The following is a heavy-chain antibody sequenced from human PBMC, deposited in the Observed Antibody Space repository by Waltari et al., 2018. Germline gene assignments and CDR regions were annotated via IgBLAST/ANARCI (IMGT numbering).Heavy chain of an antibody. CDR3: ARHLWGSSNPGFYFDY. D-gene: IGHD2-2*01. Sequence: QVQLQESGPGLVKPSETLSLTCTVSGGSISSYYWSWIRQPPGKGLEWIGDIYYSGSTSDNPPRQSRVTIAVDTSKNQFPRKLSSVTAADTAVYYCARHLWGSSNPGFYFDYWGQGTLVTVSS. V-gene: IGHV4-59*01. CDR1: GGSISSYY. J-gene: IGHJ4*02. CDR2: IYYSGST.